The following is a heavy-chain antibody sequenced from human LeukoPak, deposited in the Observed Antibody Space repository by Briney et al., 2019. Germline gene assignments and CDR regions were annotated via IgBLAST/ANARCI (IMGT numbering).Heavy chain of an antibody. Sequence: ASVKVSCKVLGYSFSDYYTHWVQQAPGKGLVWMGFVDPEDGDTMYAAKFQGRLTITADMSKDTAYMELRDLRSDDTAVYYCASLPKGTYVSFDRWGQGTLVTVSS. D-gene: IGHD3-16*01. J-gene: IGHJ4*02. CDR2: VDPEDGDT. V-gene: IGHV1-69-2*01. CDR3: ASLPKGTYVSFDR. CDR1: GYSFSDYY.